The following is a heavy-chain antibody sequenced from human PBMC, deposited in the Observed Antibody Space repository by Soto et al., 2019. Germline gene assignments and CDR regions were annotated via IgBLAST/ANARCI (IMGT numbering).Heavy chain of an antibody. CDR1: GGTITDRA. J-gene: IGHJ4*02. D-gene: IGHD5-12*01. Sequence: GPSVKVSCKASGGTITDRARNCVRGPRGQGPEWMGGIILPFGTANYAQNFQGRVTITADESMTTAYLELNGLGSEDTAVYYCSEGPAYEGYIDAWGQGPLVTVS. CDR2: IILPFGTA. CDR3: SEGPAYEGYIDA. V-gene: IGHV1-69*01.